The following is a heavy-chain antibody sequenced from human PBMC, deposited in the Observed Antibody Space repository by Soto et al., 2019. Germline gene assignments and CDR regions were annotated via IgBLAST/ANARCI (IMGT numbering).Heavy chain of an antibody. D-gene: IGHD6-13*01. CDR2: INSDGSST. J-gene: IGHJ4*02. V-gene: IGHV3-74*01. CDR3: AKGPRIAAAGAIGY. CDR1: GFTFSSYW. Sequence: GVLRLSCAASGFTFSSYWMHWVRQAPGKGLVWVSRINSDGSSTSYADSVKGRFTISRDNAKNTLYLQMNSLRAEDTAVYYCAKGPRIAAAGAIGYWGQGTLVTVSS.